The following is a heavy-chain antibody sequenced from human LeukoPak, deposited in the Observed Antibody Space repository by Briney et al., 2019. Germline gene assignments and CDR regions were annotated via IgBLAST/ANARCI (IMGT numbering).Heavy chain of an antibody. J-gene: IGHJ6*02. CDR2: INHSGST. CDR3: ARAKRYYYYGTDV. CDR1: GGSFSGYY. Sequence: SETLSLTCAVYGGSFSGYYWSWIRQPPGKGLEWIGEINHSGSTNYNPSLKGRVTISVDTSKDQFSLKLSSVTAADTAVYYCARAKRYYYYGTDVWGQGTTVTVSS. V-gene: IGHV4-34*01.